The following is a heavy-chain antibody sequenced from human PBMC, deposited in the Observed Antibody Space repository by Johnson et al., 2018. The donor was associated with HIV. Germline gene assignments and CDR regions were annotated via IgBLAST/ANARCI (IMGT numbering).Heavy chain of an antibody. Sequence: VQLVESGGGLVQPGGSLRLSCAASGFTVSRNYMNWVRQAPGKGLEWVSVLYSGGDTYYAESVKGRFTISRDNFKNTLYLQMNSLKVEDTAVYYCARGAAFDIWGQGTMVTVSS. J-gene: IGHJ3*02. CDR2: LYSGGDT. V-gene: IGHV3-66*01. CDR3: ARGAAFDI. CDR1: GFTVSRNY.